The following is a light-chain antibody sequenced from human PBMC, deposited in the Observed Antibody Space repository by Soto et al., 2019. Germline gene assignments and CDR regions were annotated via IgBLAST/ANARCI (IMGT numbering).Light chain of an antibody. CDR2: WAS. V-gene: IGKV4-1*01. CDR3: LQYYGTPFT. CDR1: QSVLFTSNNKNY. J-gene: IGKJ2*01. Sequence: DIVMTQSPDSLAVSVGETANINCKSSQSVLFTSNNKNYLTWYQQIPGQPPKLLVYWASIRESEVPDRFRGRVSGPDVTPTLSSLQAQDVAFYYCLQYYGTPFTFGQRTKLELK.